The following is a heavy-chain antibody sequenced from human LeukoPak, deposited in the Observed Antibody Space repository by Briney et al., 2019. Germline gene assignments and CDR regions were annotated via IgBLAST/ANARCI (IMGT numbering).Heavy chain of an antibody. CDR3: ARINNTEPMGNQPYPYYFDS. J-gene: IGHJ4*02. CDR1: GGSFSGYY. V-gene: IGHV4-34*01. CDR2: SNHSEST. Sequence: SETLSLTCAVYGGSFSGYYWSWIRQPPAKGLGLIGESNHSESTNYNPSLNSRVTISVDTSKNQFSLKLSSVTAADTAVYYCARINNTEPMGNQPYPYYFDSWGQGTLVTVSS. D-gene: IGHD2/OR15-2a*01.